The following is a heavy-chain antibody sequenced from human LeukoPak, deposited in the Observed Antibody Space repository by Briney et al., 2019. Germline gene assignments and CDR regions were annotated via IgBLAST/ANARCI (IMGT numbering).Heavy chain of an antibody. V-gene: IGHV1-2*02. J-gene: IGHJ4*02. D-gene: IGHD3-3*01. CDR2: INPNSGGT. CDR3: ARLTGTIFGVVEDY. CDR1: GYTFTGYY. Sequence: ASVKVSCKASGYTFTGYYMHWVRQAPGQGLEWMGWINPNSGGTNYAQKFQGRVTMTRDTSISTAYMELSRLRSEDTAVYYCARLTGTIFGVVEDYWGQGTLVTVSS.